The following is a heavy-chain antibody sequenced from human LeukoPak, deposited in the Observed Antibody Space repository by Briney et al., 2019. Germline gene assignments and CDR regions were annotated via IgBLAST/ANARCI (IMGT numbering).Heavy chain of an antibody. D-gene: IGHD2-15*01. J-gene: IGHJ4*02. V-gene: IGHV4-59*01. CDR1: GGSISSYY. CDR3: ARGKLLAGFSRPNFDY. CDR2: IYYSGST. Sequence: PSETLSLTCTVSGGSISSYYWSWIRQPPGKGLEWIGYIYYSGSTNYNPSLKSRVTISVDTSKNQFSLKLSSVTAADTAVYYCARGKLLAGFSRPNFDYWGQGTLVTVSS.